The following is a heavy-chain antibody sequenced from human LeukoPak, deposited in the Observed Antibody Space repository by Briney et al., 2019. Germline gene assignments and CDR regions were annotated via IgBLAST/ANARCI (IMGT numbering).Heavy chain of an antibody. V-gene: IGHV3-23*01. CDR1: GGSISSYY. CDR3: VSFEY. Sequence: ETLSLTCTVSGGSISSYYWSWVRQAPGKGLEWVSAISGSGGSTYCADSVKGRFTISRDNSKNTLYLQMDSLRAEDTAVYYCVSFEYWGQGTLVTVSS. J-gene: IGHJ4*02. CDR2: ISGSGGST.